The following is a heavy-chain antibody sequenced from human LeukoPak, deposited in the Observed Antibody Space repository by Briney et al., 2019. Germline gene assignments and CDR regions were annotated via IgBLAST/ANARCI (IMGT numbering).Heavy chain of an antibody. Sequence: SETLSLTCTVSGGSISSGGYYWSWIRQHPGKGLEWIGYIYYSGSTYYNPSPKSRVTISVDTSKNQFSLKLSSVTAADTAVYYCARLTTVTSYYFDYWGQGTLVTVSS. D-gene: IGHD4-17*01. CDR3: ARLTTVTSYYFDY. V-gene: IGHV4-31*03. J-gene: IGHJ4*02. CDR2: IYYSGST. CDR1: GGSISSGGYY.